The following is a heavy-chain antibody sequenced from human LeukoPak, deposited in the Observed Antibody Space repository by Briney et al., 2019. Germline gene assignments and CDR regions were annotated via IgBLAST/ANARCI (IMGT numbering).Heavy chain of an antibody. D-gene: IGHD4/OR15-4a*01. V-gene: IGHV3-23*01. CDR3: AKDLVPAGAKRPVGH. CDR1: GFTFSSNA. J-gene: IGHJ4*02. Sequence: GGSLRLSCAASGFTFSSNAMSWVRQAPGKGLEWVSAISGGGANSYYADSVKGRFTISRDNSKDTLYLQMNSLGAEDTAVYYCAKDLVPAGAKRPVGHWGQGTLVTVSS. CDR2: ISGGGANS.